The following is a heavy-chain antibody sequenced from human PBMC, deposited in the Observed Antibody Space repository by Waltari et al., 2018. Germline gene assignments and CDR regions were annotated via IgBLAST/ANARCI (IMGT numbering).Heavy chain of an antibody. J-gene: IGHJ4*02. CDR1: GFTFGNYW. CDR3: ASQLGVPGY. CDR2: ISNDGSIT. D-gene: IGHD1-1*01. V-gene: IGHV3-74*01. Sequence: EVQLVESGGGLVQPGGSLRLSCAASGFTFGNYWMYWVRQAPGKGLVWVARISNDGSITSYADAVKGRFTISRDNAQNTWYLQMNSLRAEDTAVYYCASQLGVPGYWGQGTLVTVSS.